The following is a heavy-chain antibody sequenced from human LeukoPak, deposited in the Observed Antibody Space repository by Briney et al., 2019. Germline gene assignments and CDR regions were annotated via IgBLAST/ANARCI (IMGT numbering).Heavy chain of an antibody. D-gene: IGHD1-26*01. Sequence: GGSLRLSCAASGFTFSDYYMSWIRQAPGKGLEWVSYISSSGSTIYYADSVKGRFTISRDNAKNSLSLQMNSLRAEDTAVYYCARGTYSGSYYAWYYFDYWGQGTLVTVSS. CDR3: ARGTYSGSYYAWYYFDY. CDR1: GFTFSDYY. V-gene: IGHV3-11*01. CDR2: ISSSGSTI. J-gene: IGHJ4*02.